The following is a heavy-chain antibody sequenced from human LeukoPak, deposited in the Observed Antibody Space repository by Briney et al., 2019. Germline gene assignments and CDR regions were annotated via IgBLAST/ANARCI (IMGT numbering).Heavy chain of an antibody. J-gene: IGHJ4*02. V-gene: IGHV3-23*01. CDR2: ISGSGGST. CDR1: GFTVSSNC. D-gene: IGHD4/OR15-4a*01. CDR3: ARRAGAYSHPYDY. Sequence: GGSLRLSCAASGFTVSSNCMSWVRQAPGKGLEWVSAISGSGGSTYYADSVKGRFTISRDNSKNTLYLQMNSLRAEDTAVYYCARRAGAYSHPYDYWGQGTLVTVSS.